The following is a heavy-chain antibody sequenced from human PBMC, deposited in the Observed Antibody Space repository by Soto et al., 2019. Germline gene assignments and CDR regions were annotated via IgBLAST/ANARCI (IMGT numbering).Heavy chain of an antibody. V-gene: IGHV1-69*08. J-gene: IGHJ6*02. Sequence: QVQLVQSGAEVKKPGSSVKVSCKASGGTFSRYSITWVRQAPGHGLEWIGRIIPIFGIASYAQKFQGRVTITADDSTSTAYMELSSRRSDATAVYYCAREDRDRETGLVPAAIDGMDVWGQGTTVTVSS. CDR3: AREDRDRETGLVPAAIDGMDV. D-gene: IGHD2-2*01. CDR2: IIPIFGIA. CDR1: GGTFSRYS.